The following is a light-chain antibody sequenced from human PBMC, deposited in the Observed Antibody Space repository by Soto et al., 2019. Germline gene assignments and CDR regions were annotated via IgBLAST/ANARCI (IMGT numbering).Light chain of an antibody. J-gene: IGKJ5*01. CDR1: QGIRND. Sequence: DIQMTQSPSSLSASVGDRVTITCRASQGIRNDLGWYQQKPGKAPKLLINAASSLQSGVPSRFSGNGSGTDFTLTISSLQPEDLGTYYCQQSHSTLPITFGQGTRLEI. V-gene: IGKV1-39*01. CDR2: AAS. CDR3: QQSHSTLPIT.